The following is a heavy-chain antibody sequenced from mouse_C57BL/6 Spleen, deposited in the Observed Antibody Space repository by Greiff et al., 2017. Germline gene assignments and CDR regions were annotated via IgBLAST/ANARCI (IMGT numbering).Heavy chain of an antibody. D-gene: IGHD1-1*01. CDR3: ARDYYGSSSVASFDY. Sequence: VQLQQPGAELVKPGASVKLSCKASGYTFTSYWMHWVKQRPGQGLEWIGMIHPNSGSTNYNEKFKSKATLTVDKSSSTAYVQLSSLTSEDSAVYYCARDYYGSSSVASFDYWGQGTTLTVSS. J-gene: IGHJ2*01. CDR1: GYTFTSYW. V-gene: IGHV1-64*01. CDR2: IHPNSGST.